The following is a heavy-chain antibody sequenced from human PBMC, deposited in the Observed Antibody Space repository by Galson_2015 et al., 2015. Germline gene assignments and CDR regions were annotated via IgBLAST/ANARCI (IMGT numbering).Heavy chain of an antibody. J-gene: IGHJ3*02. CDR2: IWYDGSNK. CDR3: ARDQMTTVTTGAFDI. D-gene: IGHD4-17*01. Sequence: SLRLSCAASGFTFSSYGMHWVRQAPGKGLEWVAVIWYDGSNKYYADSVKGRFTISRDNSKNTLYLQMNSLRAEDTAVYYCARDQMTTVTTGAFDIWGQGTMVTVSS. CDR1: GFTFSSYG. V-gene: IGHV3-33*01.